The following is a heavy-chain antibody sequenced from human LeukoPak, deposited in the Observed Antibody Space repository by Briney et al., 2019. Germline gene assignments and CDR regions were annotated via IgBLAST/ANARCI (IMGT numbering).Heavy chain of an antibody. J-gene: IGHJ3*02. CDR3: ARGYTRDAFDI. Sequence: SETLSLTCTVPGGSISSYYWSWIRQPPGKGLEWIGYIYYSGSTNYNPSLKSRVTISVDTSKNQFSLKLSSVTAADTAVYYCARGYTRDAFDIWGQGTMVTVSS. V-gene: IGHV4-59*01. D-gene: IGHD5-18*01. CDR1: GGSISSYY. CDR2: IYYSGST.